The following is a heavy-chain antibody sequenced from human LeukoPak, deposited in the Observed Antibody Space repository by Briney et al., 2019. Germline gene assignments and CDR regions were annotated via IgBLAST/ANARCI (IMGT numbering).Heavy chain of an antibody. V-gene: IGHV4-39*01. CDR1: GDSISSSNSY. Sequence: SETLSLTCTVSGDSISSSNSYWGWIRQPPGKGLEWIGSIYYSGNTYYNASLKSRVSISVDTSKNRFSLRLSSVTAADTAVFFCARLPERSDLLPSYANSFDWWGQGTLVTVSS. J-gene: IGHJ4*02. CDR3: ARLPERSDLLPSYANSFDW. CDR2: IYYSGNT. D-gene: IGHD3-9*01.